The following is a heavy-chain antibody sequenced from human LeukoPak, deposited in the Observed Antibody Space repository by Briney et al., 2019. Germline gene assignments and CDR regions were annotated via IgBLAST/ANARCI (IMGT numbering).Heavy chain of an antibody. CDR3: ARTLFGDQYQLLHNWFDP. D-gene: IGHD2-2*01. V-gene: IGHV7-4-1*02. CDR2: INTDTGNP. J-gene: IGHJ5*02. CDR1: GYTFTHYA. Sequence: ASVKVSCKASGYTFTHYAMNWVRQAPGQGLEWMGWINTDTGNPTYAQGFTRRLVFSLDTSASTAYLQISSLKAEDTAVYYCARTLFGDQYQLLHNWFDPWGQGTLVTVSS.